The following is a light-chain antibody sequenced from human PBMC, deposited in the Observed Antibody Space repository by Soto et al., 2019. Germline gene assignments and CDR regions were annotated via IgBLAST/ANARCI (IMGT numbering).Light chain of an antibody. CDR1: QSVSSN. Sequence: EIVMTQSPATLSVSPGERATRSCRASQSVSSNLAWYQQKPGQAPRLLIYGASTRATGIPARFSGSGSGTEFTLSISSLQSEDFAVYYCQQYNNWRRTFGQGTKLESK. CDR3: QQYNNWRRT. J-gene: IGKJ2*01. V-gene: IGKV3-15*01. CDR2: GAS.